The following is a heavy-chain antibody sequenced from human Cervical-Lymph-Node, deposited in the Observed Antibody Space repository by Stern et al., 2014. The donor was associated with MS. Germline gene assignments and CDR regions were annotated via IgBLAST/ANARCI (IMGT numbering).Heavy chain of an antibody. J-gene: IGHJ4*02. CDR3: AHRNIMTAVTIFDD. V-gene: IGHV2-5*02. D-gene: IGHD4-17*01. CDR1: GFSLSTSGVG. Sequence: QITLKESGPTLVKPTQTLTLTCNCSGFSLSTSGVGVGWIRQPPGRALEWLALIYWDDDKRYTPSLKSRLTITKNTSKNRVVLTMPNVDPVDTATYYCAHRNIMTAVTIFDDWGQGTLVTVSS. CDR2: IYWDDDK.